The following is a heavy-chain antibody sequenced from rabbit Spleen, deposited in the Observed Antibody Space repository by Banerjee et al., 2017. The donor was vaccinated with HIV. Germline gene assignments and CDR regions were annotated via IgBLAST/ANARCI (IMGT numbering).Heavy chain of an antibody. CDR3: ARSYYGGYAYYPNL. CDR1: GFDFSSNA. CDR2: IYAGSSGRT. J-gene: IGHJ6*01. D-gene: IGHD6-1*01. V-gene: IGHV1S40*01. Sequence: QSLEESGGDLVKPGASLTLTCTASGFDFSSNAMCWVRQAPGKGLEWIACIYAGSSGRTYYASWAKGRFTISKTSSTTVTLQMTSLTAADKATYFCARSYYGGYAYYPNLWGQGTLVTVS.